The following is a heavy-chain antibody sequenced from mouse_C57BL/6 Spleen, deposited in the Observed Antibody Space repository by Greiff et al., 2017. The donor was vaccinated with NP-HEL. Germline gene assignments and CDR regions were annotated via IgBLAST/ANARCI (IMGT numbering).Heavy chain of an antibody. CDR1: GYTFTSYW. J-gene: IGHJ2*01. D-gene: IGHD1-1*01. CDR2: IDPSDSYT. CDR3: ARTSHYYDSNFDY. Sequence: VQLQQSGAELVMPGASVKLSCKASGYTFTSYWMHWVKQRPGQGLEWIGEIDPSDSYTNYNQKFKGKSTLTVDKSSSTAYMQLSSLTSDDSAVYYCARTSHYYDSNFDYWGQGTTLTVSS. V-gene: IGHV1-69*01.